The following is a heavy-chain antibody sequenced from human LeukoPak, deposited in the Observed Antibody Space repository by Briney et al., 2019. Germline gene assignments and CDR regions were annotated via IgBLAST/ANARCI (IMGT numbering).Heavy chain of an antibody. Sequence: PGGSLRLSCAASGFTVSSSYMSWVRQAPGKGLEWVSVFYSGGKTYYTDSVKGRFTISRDNSKNTLYLQMNSLRAEDTAVYYCARDSYYGSGSYSFDYWGQGTLVTVSS. CDR2: FYSGGKT. V-gene: IGHV3-53*01. J-gene: IGHJ4*02. CDR3: ARDSYYGSGSYSFDY. D-gene: IGHD3-10*01. CDR1: GFTVSSSY.